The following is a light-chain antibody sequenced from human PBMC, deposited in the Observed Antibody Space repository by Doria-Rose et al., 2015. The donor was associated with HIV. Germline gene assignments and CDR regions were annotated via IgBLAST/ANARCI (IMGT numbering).Light chain of an antibody. J-gene: IGLJ2*01. Sequence: TISCTGTSSDVGGYNYVSWYQQHPGKAPKLMIYEVSNRPSGVSNRFSGSKSGNTASLTISGLQAEDEADYYRSSYTSSNSVVFGGGTKLTVL. CDR3: SSYTSSNSVV. CDR1: SSDVGGYNY. V-gene: IGLV2-14*01. CDR2: EVS.